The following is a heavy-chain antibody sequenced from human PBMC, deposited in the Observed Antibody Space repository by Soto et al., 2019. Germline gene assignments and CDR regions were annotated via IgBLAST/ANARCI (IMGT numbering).Heavy chain of an antibody. Sequence: QVQLQESGPGLMKPSQTLSLTCTVSGGSISSDGYYWSWIRQHPGKALEWIGFVSYSGNTHYNSSLKSRVTISVDTSKNQCSLKLSSVTAADTAVYYCARVPYDSSGFGYFDYWGQGALVTVSS. CDR2: VSYSGNT. D-gene: IGHD3-22*01. V-gene: IGHV4-31*03. J-gene: IGHJ4*02. CDR1: GGSISSDGYY. CDR3: ARVPYDSSGFGYFDY.